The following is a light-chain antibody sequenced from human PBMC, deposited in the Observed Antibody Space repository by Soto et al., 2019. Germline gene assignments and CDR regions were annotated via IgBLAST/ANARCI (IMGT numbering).Light chain of an antibody. CDR3: QHYSNSGPEFT. CDR1: QSVSSNY. Sequence: EIVLTQSPGTLSVSPGERVTLSCRASQSVSSNYLAWYQQRPGQAPRLLIFGASYRATGIPDRFSGSGSGTGFTLTISRLDPEDFAVYYCQHYSNSGPEFTFGPGTKLDSK. V-gene: IGKV3-20*01. J-gene: IGKJ3*01. CDR2: GAS.